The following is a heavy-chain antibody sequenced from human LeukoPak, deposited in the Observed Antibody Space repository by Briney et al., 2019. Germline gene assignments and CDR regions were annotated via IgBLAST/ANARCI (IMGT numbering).Heavy chain of an antibody. D-gene: IGHD3-10*01. CDR1: GGTFSSYA. CDR2: IIPIFGTA. CDR3: ATTFYYGSGSPIDY. V-gene: IGHV1-69*05. J-gene: IGHJ4*02. Sequence: SVKVSCKASGGTFSSYAISWVRQAPGQGLEWMGGIIPIFGTANYAQKFQGRVTITTDESTSTAYMELSSLRSEDTAVYYCATTFYYGSGSPIDYWGQGTLVTVSS.